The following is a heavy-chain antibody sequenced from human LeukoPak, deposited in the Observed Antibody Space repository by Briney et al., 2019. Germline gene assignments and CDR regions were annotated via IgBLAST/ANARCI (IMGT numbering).Heavy chain of an antibody. CDR1: GDSVSSNSAA. J-gene: IGHJ5*02. CDR3: ARDYDVLTAYPPTQLFDP. D-gene: IGHD3-9*01. V-gene: IGHV6-1*01. CDR2: TYYRSKWYN. Sequence: SQTLSLTCAISGDSVSSNSAAWNWIRQSPSRGLEWLGRTYYRSKWYNDYAVSVKSRITINPDTSKNQFSLQLNSVTPEDTAVYYCARDYDVLTAYPPTQLFDPWGQGTLVTVSS.